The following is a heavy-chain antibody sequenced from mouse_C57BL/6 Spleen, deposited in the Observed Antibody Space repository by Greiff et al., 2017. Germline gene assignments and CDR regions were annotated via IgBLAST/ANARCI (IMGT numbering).Heavy chain of an antibody. CDR2: INPNNGGT. CDR3: AREGKEYYFDY. V-gene: IGHV1-26*01. Sequence: VQLQQSGPELVKPGASVKISCKASGYTFTDYYMNWVKQSHGKSLEWIGDINPNNGGTSYNQKFKGKATLTVDKSSSTAYMELRSLTSEDSAVYYCAREGKEYYFDYWGQGTTLTVSS. J-gene: IGHJ2*01. CDR1: GYTFTDYY. D-gene: IGHD1-3*01.